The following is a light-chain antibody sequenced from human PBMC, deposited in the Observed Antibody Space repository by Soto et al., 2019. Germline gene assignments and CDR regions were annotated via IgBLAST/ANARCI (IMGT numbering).Light chain of an antibody. CDR2: LGS. V-gene: IGKV2-28*01. CDR3: MQALHTPWT. CDR1: QSLLHSNGYNY. Sequence: DIVMTQSPLSLPVTPGEPASISCRSSQSLLHSNGYNYLDWYLQKPGQSPKPLIYLGSHRASGVPDRFSGSASGTEFTLKITRVEAEDVGVYYCMQALHTPWTFGQGTKVEIK. J-gene: IGKJ1*01.